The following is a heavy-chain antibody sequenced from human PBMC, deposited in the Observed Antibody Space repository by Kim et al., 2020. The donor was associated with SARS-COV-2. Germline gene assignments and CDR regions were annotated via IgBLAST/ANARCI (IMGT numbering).Heavy chain of an antibody. CDR2: INHSGST. CDR3: ARGGYSYGYYYYYGMDV. J-gene: IGHJ6*02. D-gene: IGHD5-18*01. Sequence: SETLSLTCAVYGGSFSGYYWSWIRQPPGKGLEWIGEINHSGSTNYNPSLKSRVTISVDTSKNQFSLKLSSVTAADTAVYYCARGGYSYGYYYYYGMDVWGQGTTVTVSS. V-gene: IGHV4-34*01. CDR1: GGSFSGYY.